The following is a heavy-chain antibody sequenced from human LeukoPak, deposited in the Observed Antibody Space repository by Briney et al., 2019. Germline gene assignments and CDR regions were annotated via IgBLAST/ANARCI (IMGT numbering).Heavy chain of an antibody. D-gene: IGHD4-23*01. CDR2: IGTSSSTI. CDR1: GFTFSSYS. CDR3: ARHDYGGNSGDY. J-gene: IGHJ4*02. V-gene: IGHV3-48*02. Sequence: GGSLRLSCAASGFTFSSYSMNWVRQAPGKGREWVSYIGTSSSTIYYADSVKGRFTISRDNAKNSLYLQMNSLRDEDTAVYYCARHDYGGNSGDYWGQGTLVTVSS.